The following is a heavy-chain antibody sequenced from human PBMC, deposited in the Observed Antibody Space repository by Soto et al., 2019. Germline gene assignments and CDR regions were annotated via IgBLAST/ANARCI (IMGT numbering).Heavy chain of an antibody. CDR1: GFTFSNYA. V-gene: IGHV3-30-3*01. CDR3: AGGGYCTSTSCYLNWFDP. D-gene: IGHD2-2*01. J-gene: IGHJ5*02. Sequence: QVQLVESGGGVVQPGRSLILSCAASGFTFSNYAMHWVRQAPGKGLEWVAVISYDGSNKYYADSVKGRFTISRDNSKNTLYLQMNSLRAEDTAVYYCAGGGYCTSTSCYLNWFDPWGQGTLVTVSS. CDR2: ISYDGSNK.